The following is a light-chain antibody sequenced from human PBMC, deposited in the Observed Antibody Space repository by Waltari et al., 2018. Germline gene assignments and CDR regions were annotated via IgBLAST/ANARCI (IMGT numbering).Light chain of an antibody. CDR3: QQYYSTVRT. CDR2: WAS. V-gene: IGKV4-1*01. CDR1: QSVLYSSNNKNY. Sequence: DIVMTQSPDSLAVSLGERATINCKSSQSVLYSSNNKNYLVWYQQKPGQPPKLLIYWASTRESGVPDRFSGSGSGTDFTLTISSLQAEDVAVYYCQQYYSTVRTFGQGTKLEIK. J-gene: IGKJ2*01.